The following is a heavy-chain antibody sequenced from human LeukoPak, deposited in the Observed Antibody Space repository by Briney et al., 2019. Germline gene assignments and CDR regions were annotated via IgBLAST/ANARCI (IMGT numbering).Heavy chain of an antibody. J-gene: IGHJ4*02. CDR3: ARRVSGWYAFVY. CDR1: GGSITYYH. D-gene: IGHD6-13*01. V-gene: IGHV4-59*08. Sequence: SETLSLTCTVSGGSITYYHWSWIRQPPGKGLVWMGYIYYSGSTNYNPSLKSRVTIAVHTPENQSSLKLSSVSAADAAVYQWARRVSGWYAFVYWGQGTLVTVSS. CDR2: IYYSGST.